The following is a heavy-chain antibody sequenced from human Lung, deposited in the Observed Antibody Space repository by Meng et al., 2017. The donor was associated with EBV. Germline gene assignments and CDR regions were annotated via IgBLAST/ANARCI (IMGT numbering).Heavy chain of an antibody. Sequence: QGRLQPWGPGLLNPSGTPSLPGGFSGRFFSSSYWSWIRQPPGKGLEWIGQINYSGITNYNPSLKSRVTISVDTSKNQFSLSLNSVTAADTAVYYCARGGTSSAPFDYWGQETLVTVSS. J-gene: IGHJ4*02. D-gene: IGHD2-2*01. CDR3: ARGGTSSAPFDY. V-gene: IGHV4-34*01. CDR1: GRFFSSSY. CDR2: INYSGIT.